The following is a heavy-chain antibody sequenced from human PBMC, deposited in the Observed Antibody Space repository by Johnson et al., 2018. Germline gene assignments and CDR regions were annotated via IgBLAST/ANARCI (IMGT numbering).Heavy chain of an antibody. CDR3: ARYYYSYGMDV. Sequence: QVQLVESGPGLVKPSETLSLTCFVSGGSISSSSYYWGWIRQPPGKGLEWIGTIYYSGGTYYNPPLKSRVTISVDTSKNQFSLKLTSVTVADTAVYYCARYYYSYGMDVWGQGTTVTVSS. J-gene: IGHJ6*02. V-gene: IGHV4-39*01. CDR1: GGSISSSSYY. CDR2: IYYSGGT.